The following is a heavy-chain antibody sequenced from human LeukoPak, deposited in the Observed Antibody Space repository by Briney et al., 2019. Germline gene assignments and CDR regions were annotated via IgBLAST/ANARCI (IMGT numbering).Heavy chain of an antibody. V-gene: IGHV3-23*01. Sequence: PGGSLRLSCAASGFTFSSYAMSWVRQAPGKGLEWVSAISGSGGSTYYADSVKGRFTISRDNSKNTLYLQMNSLRAEDTAVYYCAKLHYDFWSGYYLGFDHWGQGTLVTVSS. D-gene: IGHD3-3*01. CDR2: ISGSGGST. CDR3: AKLHYDFWSGYYLGFDH. CDR1: GFTFSSYA. J-gene: IGHJ4*02.